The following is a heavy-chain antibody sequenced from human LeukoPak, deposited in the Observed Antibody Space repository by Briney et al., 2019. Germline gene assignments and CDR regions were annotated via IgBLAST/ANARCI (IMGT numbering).Heavy chain of an antibody. CDR1: GFTFSSYA. Sequence: GRSLRLSCAVSGFTFSSYAMHWVRQAPGKGLEWVAVISYDGSIKYHADSVKGRFTISRDNSKSTLYLQMNSLRAEDTAVYYCARGRYDFWSGYYSWFDPWGQGTLVTVSS. V-gene: IGHV3-30-3*01. CDR2: ISYDGSIK. CDR3: ARGRYDFWSGYYSWFDP. J-gene: IGHJ5*02. D-gene: IGHD3-3*01.